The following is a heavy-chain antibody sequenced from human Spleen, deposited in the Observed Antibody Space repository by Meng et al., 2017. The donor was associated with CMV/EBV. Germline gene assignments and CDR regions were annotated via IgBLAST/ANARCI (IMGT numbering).Heavy chain of an antibody. CDR1: FSSDD. D-gene: IGHD4-11*01. CDR2: ISYDGINR. CDR3: ARYPYYSSRHLDY. Sequence: FSSDDKRGWRQEAGGGGEWGVVISYDGINRFYADSVKGRFTISRDNCKDTLYLQMNSLRAADTAVYYCARYPYYSSRHLDYWGQGTLVTVSS. V-gene: IGHV3-30*04. J-gene: IGHJ4*02.